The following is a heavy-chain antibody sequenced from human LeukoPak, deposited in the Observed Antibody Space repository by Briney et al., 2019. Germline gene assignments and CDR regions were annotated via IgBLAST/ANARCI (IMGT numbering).Heavy chain of an antibody. CDR2: INPYSGGT. V-gene: IGHV1-2*02. CDR1: GYTFIDYY. CDR3: ARAYGDNSIDHFQH. D-gene: IGHD4-23*01. Sequence: RASVKVSCKASGYTFIDYYMHWVRQAPGQGLEWMGWINPYSGGTNYAQKFQGRATMTGDTSISTTYMELSSLRSDDTAVYYCARAYGDNSIDHFQHWGQGTLVTVSS. J-gene: IGHJ1*01.